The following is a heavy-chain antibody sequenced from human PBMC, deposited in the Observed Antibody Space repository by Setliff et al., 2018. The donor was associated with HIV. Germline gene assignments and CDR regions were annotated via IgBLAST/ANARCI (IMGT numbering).Heavy chain of an antibody. V-gene: IGHV4-59*01. J-gene: IGHJ4*02. Sequence: SETLSLTCTVSGGSISSYYWSWIRQPPGKGLEWIGYIYYSGSTNYNPSLKSRVTISVDTSKNQFSLKLSSVIAADTAVYYCARESPSSSWFYFDFWGQGTLVTVSS. CDR3: ARESPSSSWFYFDF. CDR2: IYYSGST. CDR1: GGSISSYY. D-gene: IGHD6-13*01.